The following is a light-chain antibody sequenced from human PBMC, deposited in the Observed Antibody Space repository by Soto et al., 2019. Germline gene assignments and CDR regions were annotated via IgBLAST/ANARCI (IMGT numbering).Light chain of an antibody. CDR2: EGS. J-gene: IGLJ2*01. Sequence: SALTQPASVSGSPGQSITISCTGTSSDVGSYNLVSWYQQHPGKAPKLMIYEGSKRPSGVSNRFSGFKSGNTASLTISGLQAEDEADYYCCSYAGSSTWVFGGGTKLTVL. CDR1: SSDVGSYNL. V-gene: IGLV2-23*01. CDR3: CSYAGSSTWV.